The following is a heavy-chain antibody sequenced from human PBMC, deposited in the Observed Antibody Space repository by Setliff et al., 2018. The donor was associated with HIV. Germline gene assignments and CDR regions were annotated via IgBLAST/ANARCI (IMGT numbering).Heavy chain of an antibody. Sequence: GGSLRLSCAASGFTFDDYALHWVRQAPGKGLEWVSGITWNSGRIGYADSVKGRFTISRDNAKKSLYLQMNSLRAEDTAIYYCAKEIDPYPSTSIDYWGQGTLVTVSS. D-gene: IGHD2-2*01. CDR3: AKEIDPYPSTSIDY. CDR2: ITWNSGRI. CDR1: GFTFDDYA. V-gene: IGHV3-9*01. J-gene: IGHJ4*02.